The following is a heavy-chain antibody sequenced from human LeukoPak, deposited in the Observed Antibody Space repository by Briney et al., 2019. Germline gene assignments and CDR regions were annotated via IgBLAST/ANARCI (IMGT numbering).Heavy chain of an antibody. CDR3: ARVRDGYNDAYDI. D-gene: IGHD5-24*01. Sequence: GASVKVSCKASGYTFTSYDINWLRQAPGQGLEWMGIVNPSGDSTNYAQNFQGRVTMTGDTSTSTVYMELSSLRSEDTAVYYCARVRDGYNDAYDIWGQGTMVTVTS. J-gene: IGHJ3*02. V-gene: IGHV1-46*01. CDR2: VNPSGDST. CDR1: GYTFTSYD.